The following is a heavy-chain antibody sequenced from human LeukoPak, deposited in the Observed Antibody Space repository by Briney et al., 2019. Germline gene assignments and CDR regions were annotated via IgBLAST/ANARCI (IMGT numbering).Heavy chain of an antibody. CDR2: INHSGST. V-gene: IGHV4-34*01. CDR3: ARGAVVTAIRINYYYGMDV. J-gene: IGHJ6*02. D-gene: IGHD2-21*02. CDR1: GGSFSGYY. Sequence: SETLSLTCAVYGGSFSGYYWSWIRQPPGKGLEWIGEINHSGSTNYNPSLKSRVTISVDTSKNQFSLKLSSVTAADTAVYYCARGAVVTAIRINYYYGMDVWGQGTTVTVSS.